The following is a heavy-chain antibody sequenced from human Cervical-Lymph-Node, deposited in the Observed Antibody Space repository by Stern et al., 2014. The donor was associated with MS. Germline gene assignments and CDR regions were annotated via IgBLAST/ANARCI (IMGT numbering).Heavy chain of an antibody. CDR3: ARDVPVSASSICDY. V-gene: IGHV1-18*01. Sequence: QVQLVQSGAEAKKPGASVKVSCKASGYTFTNYGISWVRQAPGQGLEWMGLVSAYNGNTHYAQKIQGRVTMTTDTSTSTAYMELRSLTSDDTAVYYCARDVPVSASSICDYWGQGSLVTVSS. CDR1: GYTFTNYG. CDR2: VSAYNGNT. D-gene: IGHD6-6*01. J-gene: IGHJ4*02.